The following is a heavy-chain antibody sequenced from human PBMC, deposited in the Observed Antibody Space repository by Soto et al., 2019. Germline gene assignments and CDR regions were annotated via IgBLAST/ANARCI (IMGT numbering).Heavy chain of an antibody. CDR3: ARSKITMVRGVIISYYYYYGMDV. Sequence: ASVKVSCKASGYTITSYGISWVRQAPGQGLEWMGWISAYNGNTNYAQKLQGRVTMTTDTSTSTAYMELRSLRSDDTAVYYCARSKITMVRGVIISYYYYYGMDVWGQGTTVTVSS. D-gene: IGHD3-10*01. J-gene: IGHJ6*02. CDR2: ISAYNGNT. V-gene: IGHV1-18*01. CDR1: GYTITSYG.